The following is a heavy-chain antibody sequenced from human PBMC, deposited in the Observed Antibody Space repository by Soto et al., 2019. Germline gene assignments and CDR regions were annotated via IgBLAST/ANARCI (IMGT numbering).Heavy chain of an antibody. CDR1: GHSFTSYW. Sequence: GESLKISCKGSGHSFTSYWIGWVRQMPGKGLEWMGTIYPGDSDARYSPSFQGQVTISADKSISTAYLQWSSLKVSDTAMYFCARSYSFGYYFDYWGQGTLVTVSS. CDR2: IYPGDSDA. V-gene: IGHV5-51*01. J-gene: IGHJ4*02. CDR3: ARSYSFGYYFDY. D-gene: IGHD5-18*01.